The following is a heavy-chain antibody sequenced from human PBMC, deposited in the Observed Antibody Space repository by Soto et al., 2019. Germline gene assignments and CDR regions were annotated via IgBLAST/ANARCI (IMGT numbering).Heavy chain of an antibody. Sequence: QVQLVESGGGVVQPGRPLRLSCAASGFIFSNYAFHCVRQAPGKGLEWVALMSFDGNNEYYADSVKGRFTISRDNSKNTVYLQMNSLRADDTAVYYCARRSYYDTGSFDYWGQGTLVTV. CDR3: ARRSYYDTGSFDY. CDR2: MSFDGNNE. CDR1: GFIFSNYA. V-gene: IGHV3-30*01. D-gene: IGHD3-22*01. J-gene: IGHJ4*02.